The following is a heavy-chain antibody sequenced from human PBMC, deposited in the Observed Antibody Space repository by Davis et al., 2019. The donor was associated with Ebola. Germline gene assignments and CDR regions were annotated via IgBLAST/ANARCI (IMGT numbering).Heavy chain of an antibody. CDR1: GGTFSSYA. Sequence: ASVKVSCKASGGTFSSYAISWVRQAPGQGLEWMGWISAYNGNTNYAQKLQGRVTMTTDTSTSTAYMELRSLRSDDTAVYYCARVLESGQLVPWGYWGQGTLVTVSS. V-gene: IGHV1-18*01. CDR2: ISAYNGNT. CDR3: ARVLESGQLVPWGY. D-gene: IGHD6-13*01. J-gene: IGHJ4*02.